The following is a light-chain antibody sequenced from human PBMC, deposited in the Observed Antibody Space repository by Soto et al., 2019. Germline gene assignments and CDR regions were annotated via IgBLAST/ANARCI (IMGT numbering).Light chain of an antibody. CDR1: SSDIGVDEY. CDR2: EVS. CDR3: SSYTSSSTVV. V-gene: IGLV2-14*03. Sequence: QSALTQPASVSGSPGQSITISCTGTSSDIGVDEYVSWYQQHPGKDPNLMIYEVSNRPSGVSNGFSGSKSGNTASLTISGLQAEDEADYYGSSYTSSSTVVFGGGTPVTVL. J-gene: IGLJ2*01.